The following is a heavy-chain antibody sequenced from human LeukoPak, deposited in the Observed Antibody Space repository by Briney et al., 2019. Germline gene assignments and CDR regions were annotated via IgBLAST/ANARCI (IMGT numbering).Heavy chain of an antibody. CDR2: ISYDGSNK. CDR3: AKESRYSSSWWNYYYYMDV. CDR1: GFTFSSYG. J-gene: IGHJ6*03. V-gene: IGHV3-30*18. D-gene: IGHD6-13*01. Sequence: PGGSLRLSCAASGFTFSSYGMHWVRQAPGKGLEGVAVISYDGSNKYYADSVKGRFTISRDNPKNTLDLQMNSLRAEDTAVYYCAKESRYSSSWWNYYYYMDVWGKGTTVTVSS.